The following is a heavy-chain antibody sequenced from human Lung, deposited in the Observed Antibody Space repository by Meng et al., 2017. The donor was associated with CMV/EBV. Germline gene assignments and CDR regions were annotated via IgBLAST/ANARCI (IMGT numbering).Heavy chain of an antibody. Sequence: GESLKISCAASGFTLSSYSMNWVRQAPGKGLEWVSSITSSSSYIYYADSVKGRFTVSRDNARNSLFLQMNGLRAKDTAVYYCTRDSGAYYDSSGFDYWGQGXLVTVSS. J-gene: IGHJ4*02. CDR1: GFTLSSYS. CDR2: ITSSSSYI. CDR3: TRDSGAYYDSSGFDY. D-gene: IGHD3-22*01. V-gene: IGHV3-21*01.